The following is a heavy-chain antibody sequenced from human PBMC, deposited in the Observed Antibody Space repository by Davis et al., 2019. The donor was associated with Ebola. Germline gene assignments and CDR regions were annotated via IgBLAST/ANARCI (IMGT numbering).Heavy chain of an antibody. J-gene: IGHJ6*02. CDR2: INHSGST. CDR1: GGSISSGDYY. V-gene: IGHV4-39*07. D-gene: IGHD3-10*01. Sequence: SETLSLTCTVSGGSISSGDYYWSWIRQPPGKGLEWIGEINHSGSTNYNPSLKSRVTISVDTSKNQFSLKLSSVTAADTAVYYCARGGVRVRYYYYGMDVWGQGTTVTVSS. CDR3: ARGGVRVRYYYYGMDV.